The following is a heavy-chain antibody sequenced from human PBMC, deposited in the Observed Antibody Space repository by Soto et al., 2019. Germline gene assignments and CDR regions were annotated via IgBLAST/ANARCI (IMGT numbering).Heavy chain of an antibody. D-gene: IGHD3-9*01. CDR1: GYTFTSYG. J-gene: IGHJ4*02. CDR2: ISAYNGNT. CDR3: ARVPHYDILTGYYILEFYFDD. V-gene: IGHV1-18*01. Sequence: ASVKVSCKASGYTFTSYGISWVRQAPGQGLEWMGWISAYNGNTNYAQKLQGRVTMTTDTSTSTAYMELRSLRSDDTAVYYCARVPHYDILTGYYILEFYFDDWGQGTLVTVSS.